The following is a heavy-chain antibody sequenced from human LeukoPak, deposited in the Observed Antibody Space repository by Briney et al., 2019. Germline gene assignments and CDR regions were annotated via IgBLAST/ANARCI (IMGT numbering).Heavy chain of an antibody. V-gene: IGHV3-48*01. CDR3: ARVAGYNPAFDY. Sequence: GGSLRLSCAASGFTFSSYSMNWVRQAPGKGLEWVSYISSGSTIYYADSVKGRFTISRDNAKNSLYLQMNSLRAEDTAVYYCARVAGYNPAFDYWGQGTLVTVSS. J-gene: IGHJ4*02. CDR2: ISSGSTI. CDR1: GFTFSSYS. D-gene: IGHD5-24*01.